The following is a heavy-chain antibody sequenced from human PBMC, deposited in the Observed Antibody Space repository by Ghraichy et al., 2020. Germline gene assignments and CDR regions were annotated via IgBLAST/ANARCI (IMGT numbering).Heavy chain of an antibody. D-gene: IGHD3-22*01. CDR2: ISSSSSYI. Sequence: GSLRLSCAASGFTFSSYSMNWVRQAPGKGLEWVSSISSSSSYIYYADSVKGRFTISRDNAKNSLYLQMNSLRAEDTAVYYCARDVPYYYDSSGYYERLYYYYGMDVWGQGTTVTVSS. CDR3: ARDVPYYYDSSGYYERLYYYYGMDV. V-gene: IGHV3-21*01. CDR1: GFTFSSYS. J-gene: IGHJ6*02.